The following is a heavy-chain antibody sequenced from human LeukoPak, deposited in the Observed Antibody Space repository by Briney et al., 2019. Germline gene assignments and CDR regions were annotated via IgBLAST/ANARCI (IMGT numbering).Heavy chain of an antibody. CDR2: IYSGGST. CDR3: ARGTSSSSGIGDY. J-gene: IGHJ4*02. Sequence: PGGSLRLSCAASGFTVSSNYMSWVRQAPGKGLEWVSVIYSGGSTYYADSVKVRFTISRDNSKNTLYLQMNSLRAEDTAVYYCARGTSSSSGIGDYWGQGTLVTVSS. V-gene: IGHV3-66*02. CDR1: GFTVSSNY. D-gene: IGHD6-6*01.